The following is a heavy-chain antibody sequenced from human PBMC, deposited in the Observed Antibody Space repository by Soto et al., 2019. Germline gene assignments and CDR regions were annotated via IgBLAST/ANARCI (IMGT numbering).Heavy chain of an antibody. J-gene: IGHJ6*02. Sequence: GGSLRLSCAASGFTFDYYGMRWVRQAPGKGLEWVSGINWNGGSTGYADSVKGRFTISRDSAKNSLYLQMNSLRAEDTALYCCARSLLRVAYYYYGMDVWGQGTTVTVSS. CDR1: GFTFDYYG. CDR3: ARSLLRVAYYYYGMDV. V-gene: IGHV3-20*04. D-gene: IGHD3-16*01. CDR2: INWNGGST.